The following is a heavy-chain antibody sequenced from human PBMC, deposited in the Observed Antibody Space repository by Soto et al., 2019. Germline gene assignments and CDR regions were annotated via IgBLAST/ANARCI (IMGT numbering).Heavy chain of an antibody. CDR2: INPSGGST. J-gene: IGHJ4*02. Sequence: ASVKVSCKASGYTFTSYYMHWVRQAPGQGLEWMGIINPSGGSTSYAQKFQGRVTIPRDSSKNTLYLQMNSLRAEDTALYYCAKGTDFWSGNMPHYLDYWGQGTLVTVSS. D-gene: IGHD3-3*01. CDR1: GYTFTSYY. CDR3: AKGTDFWSGNMPHYLDY. V-gene: IGHV1-46*01.